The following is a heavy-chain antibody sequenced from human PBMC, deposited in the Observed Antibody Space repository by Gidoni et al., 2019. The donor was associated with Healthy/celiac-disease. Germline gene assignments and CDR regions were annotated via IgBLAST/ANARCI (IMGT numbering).Heavy chain of an antibody. CDR3: ARGGAVAGLYYYYYGMDV. Sequence: QVQLVQSGAEVKKPGASVTVSCRASGYTFTSYDINWVRQATGQGLEWMGWMKPNSGNTGYAQKFQGRVTMTRNTSISTAYMELSSLRSEDTAVYYCARGGAVAGLYYYYYGMDVWGQGTTVTVSS. CDR1: GYTFTSYD. D-gene: IGHD6-19*01. V-gene: IGHV1-8*01. CDR2: MKPNSGNT. J-gene: IGHJ6*02.